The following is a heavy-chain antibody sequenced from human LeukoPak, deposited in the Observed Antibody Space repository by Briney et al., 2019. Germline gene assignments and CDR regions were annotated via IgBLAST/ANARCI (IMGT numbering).Heavy chain of an antibody. CDR3: ARWGLKTYYYDSSGYNPAHAFDI. V-gene: IGHV6-1*01. CDR2: TYYRSKWYN. J-gene: IGHJ3*02. D-gene: IGHD3-22*01. Sequence: SQTLSLTCAISGDSVSSNSAAWNWIRQSPSRGLEWLGRTYYRSKWYNDYAVSVKSRITINPDTSKNQFSLQLNSVTPEDTAVYYCARWGLKTYYYDSSGYNPAHAFDIWGQGTMVTVSP. CDR1: GDSVSSNSAA.